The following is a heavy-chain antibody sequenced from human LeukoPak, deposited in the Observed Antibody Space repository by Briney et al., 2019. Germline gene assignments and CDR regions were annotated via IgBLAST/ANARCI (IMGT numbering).Heavy chain of an antibody. Sequence: GGSLRLSCAASGFTFSSYSMSWVRQAPGKGLEWVSNISASGGETFYADSVKGQFITSRDNSKNTLYLQINSLRAEDTALYYCAKQGAHTSGPHDAFDVWGQGTKVTVSS. J-gene: IGHJ3*01. D-gene: IGHD3-22*01. CDR1: GFTFSSYS. CDR2: ISASGGET. CDR3: AKQGAHTSGPHDAFDV. V-gene: IGHV3-23*01.